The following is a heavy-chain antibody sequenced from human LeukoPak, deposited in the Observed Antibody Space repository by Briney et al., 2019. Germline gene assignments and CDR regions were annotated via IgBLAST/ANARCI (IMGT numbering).Heavy chain of an antibody. D-gene: IGHD6-19*01. CDR3: AKDRSTGWYAGFDS. CDR1: GFRFSSFA. V-gene: IGHV3-23*01. J-gene: IGHJ4*02. Sequence: GGSLRLSCAASGFRFSSFAINWVRQAPGKGLEWVSAISGSGGSTYYADSVKGRFTISRDNSKNTLYLQMNSLSAEDTAVFYCAKDRSTGWYAGFDSWGQGTLLTVSS. CDR2: ISGSGGST.